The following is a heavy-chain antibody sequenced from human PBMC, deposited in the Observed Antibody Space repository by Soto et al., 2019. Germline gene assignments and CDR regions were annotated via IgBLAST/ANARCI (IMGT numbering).Heavy chain of an antibody. J-gene: IGHJ5*02. V-gene: IGHV1-46*01. Sequence: QVQLVQSGAEMRKPGASLQLSCQTSGYPFTSYHVHWVRQAPGQGLEWLGVINPTEGRTRYSQKFQDRVNMIRDTSSRTVYMELSSLRSEDTAIHFWERGREISFGYNWFDPCGKGTLVTVSS. CDR3: ERGREISFGYNWFDP. D-gene: IGHD3-3*01. CDR2: INPTEGRT. CDR1: GYPFTSYH.